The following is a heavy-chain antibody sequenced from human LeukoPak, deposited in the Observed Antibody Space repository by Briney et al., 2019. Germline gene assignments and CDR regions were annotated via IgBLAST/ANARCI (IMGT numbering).Heavy chain of an antibody. V-gene: IGHV4-34*01. D-gene: IGHD3-16*02. Sequence: PSETLSLTCAVYGGSFSGYYWSWIRQPPGKGLEWIGEINHSGSTNYNPSLKSRVTTSVDTSKNQFSLKLSSVTAADTAVYYCARVAYYDYNWGSYRLWYYFDYWGQGTLVTVSS. J-gene: IGHJ4*02. CDR2: INHSGST. CDR1: GGSFSGYY. CDR3: ARVAYYDYNWGSYRLWYYFDY.